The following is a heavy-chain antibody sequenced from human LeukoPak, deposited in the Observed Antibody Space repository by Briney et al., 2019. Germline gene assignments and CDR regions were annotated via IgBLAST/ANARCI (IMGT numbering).Heavy chain of an antibody. Sequence: SVKVSCKASGYTFTSYAISWVRQAPGQGLEWMGGIIPIFGTANYAQKFQGRVTITTDESTSTAYMELSSLRSEDTAVYYCARSPRIAAAFFNWFDPWGQGTLVTVSS. D-gene: IGHD6-13*01. V-gene: IGHV1-69*05. CDR2: IIPIFGTA. CDR3: ARSPRIAAAFFNWFDP. CDR1: GYTFTSYA. J-gene: IGHJ5*02.